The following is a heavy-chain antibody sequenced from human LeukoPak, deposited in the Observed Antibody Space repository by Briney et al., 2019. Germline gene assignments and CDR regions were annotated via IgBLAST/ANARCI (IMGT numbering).Heavy chain of an antibody. J-gene: IGHJ6*02. CDR2: FDPEDGET. D-gene: IGHD3-3*01. CDR3: ATINWSGYYTAYGYYGMDV. V-gene: IGHV1-24*01. Sequence: ASVKVSCKVSGYTLTELSMHWVRQAPGKGLEWMGGFDPEDGETIYAQKFQGRVTMTEDTSTDTAYMELSSLRSEDTAVYYCATINWSGYYTAYGYYGMDVWGQGTTVTVS. CDR1: GYTLTELS.